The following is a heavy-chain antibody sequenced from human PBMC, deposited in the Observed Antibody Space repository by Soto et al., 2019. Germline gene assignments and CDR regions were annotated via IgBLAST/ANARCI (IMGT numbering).Heavy chain of an antibody. CDR3: ARDYDFWSGYGNDAFDI. J-gene: IGHJ3*02. Sequence: GGSLRLSCAASGFTFSNYAMTWVRQAPEKGLEWVSAISGNGGVTYYADSVKGRFSISRDNSKNTLYLQMNSLRAEDTAVYYCARDYDFWSGYGNDAFDIWGQGTMVTVSS. V-gene: IGHV3-23*01. D-gene: IGHD3-3*01. CDR2: ISGNGGVT. CDR1: GFTFSNYA.